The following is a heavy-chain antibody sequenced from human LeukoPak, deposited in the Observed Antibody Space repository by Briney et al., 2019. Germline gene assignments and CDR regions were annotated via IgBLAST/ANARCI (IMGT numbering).Heavy chain of an antibody. CDR2: INHNGNVN. V-gene: IGHV3-7*03. J-gene: IGHJ6*02. D-gene: IGHD3-16*01. CDR1: GFTFSSYW. CDR3: ARGGGLDV. Sequence: GGSLRLSCAASGFTFSSYWMHWVRQAPGKGLEWVASINHNGNVNYYVDFVKGRFTISRDNAKNSLYLQMSNLRAEDTAVYFCARGGGLDVWGQGGTVTVSS.